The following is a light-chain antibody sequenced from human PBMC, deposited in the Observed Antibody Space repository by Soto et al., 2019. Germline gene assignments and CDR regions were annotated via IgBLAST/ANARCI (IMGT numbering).Light chain of an antibody. CDR1: QSVSTY. J-gene: IGKJ5*01. CDR2: AAS. V-gene: IGKV1-39*01. Sequence: DIQMTQSPSSLSASVGDRVSITCRASQSVSTYLNWYQQRPGNAPKVLIYAASRLQSGVPSRFSGGGFGTDFTLTINGLQPEDFATYYCQQSYSSPPITFGQGTRLDIK. CDR3: QQSYSSPPIT.